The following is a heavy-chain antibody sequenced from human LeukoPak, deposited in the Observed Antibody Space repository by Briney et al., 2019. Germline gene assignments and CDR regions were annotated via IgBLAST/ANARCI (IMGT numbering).Heavy chain of an antibody. V-gene: IGHV4-34*01. CDR1: GGSFSGYY. J-gene: IGHJ4*02. Sequence: PSETLSLTCAVYGGSFSGYYWSWIRLPPGKGLEWIGEINHSGSTNYNPSLKSRVTISVDTSKNQFPLKLSSVTAADTAVYYCARDGSTGVDYWGQGTLVTVSS. D-gene: IGHD3-10*01. CDR2: INHSGST. CDR3: ARDGSTGVDY.